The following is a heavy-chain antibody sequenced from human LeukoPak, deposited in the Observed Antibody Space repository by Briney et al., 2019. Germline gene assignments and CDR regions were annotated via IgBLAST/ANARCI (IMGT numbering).Heavy chain of an antibody. CDR3: ARLREIPVFGVVTKSTSYFDY. V-gene: IGHV3-53*01. CDR2: LDSGGAT. Sequence: GGSLRLSCAASGFSVRGHYMGWVRQAPQKGLEYVSVLDSGGATHYADSVKGRFSISRDNFRNTLSLQMNSLRAEDTAVYYCARLREIPVFGVVTKSTSYFDYWGQGTLVTVSS. J-gene: IGHJ4*02. CDR1: GFSVRGHY. D-gene: IGHD3-3*01.